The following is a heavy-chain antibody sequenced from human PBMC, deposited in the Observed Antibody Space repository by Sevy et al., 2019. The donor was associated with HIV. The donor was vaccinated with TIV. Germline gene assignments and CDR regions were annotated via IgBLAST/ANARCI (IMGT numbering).Heavy chain of an antibody. CDR2: IRSKAYGGTT. D-gene: IGHD6-6*01. J-gene: IGHJ4*02. CDR3: TRDGAGYSSSSSGSY. CDR1: GFTFGDHA. V-gene: IGHV3-49*03. Sequence: GGSLRLSCTASGFTFGDHAMSWFRQAPGKGLEWVGFIRSKAYGGTTEYAGSVKGRFTISRDDSKSIAYLQMNSLKTEDTAVYYCTRDGAGYSSSSSGSYWGQGTLVTVSS.